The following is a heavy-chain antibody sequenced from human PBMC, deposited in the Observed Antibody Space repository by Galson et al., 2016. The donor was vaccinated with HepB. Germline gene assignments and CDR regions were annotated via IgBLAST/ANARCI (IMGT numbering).Heavy chain of an antibody. Sequence: CAISGDSVSSKSAAWNWIRHSPSRGLEWLGGTYHTSNWYSDYAVSVKSRITINPDTSKNQFSLQLNSVTPEDTAVYYCARGHLVVPFPFYFGYWGQGSLVTVSS. CDR3: ARGHLVVPFPFYFGY. CDR2: TYHTSNWYS. CDR1: GDSVSSKSAA. V-gene: IGHV6-1*01. J-gene: IGHJ4*02. D-gene: IGHD2-15*01.